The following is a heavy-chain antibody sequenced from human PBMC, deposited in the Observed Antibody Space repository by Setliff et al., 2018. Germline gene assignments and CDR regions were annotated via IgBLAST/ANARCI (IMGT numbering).Heavy chain of an antibody. CDR3: VRALLWSGEGRFDP. CDR2: VHPDGST. Sequence: SETLSLTCTVSGGSISRYHWSWIRQPAGKGLEWIGHVHPDGSTNYNPSLYSRLIISVDTSKNQFSLKLTSVTAAVTAVYYCVRALLWSGEGRFDPWGQGTLVTVSS. J-gene: IGHJ5*02. CDR1: GGSISRYH. D-gene: IGHD2-8*02. V-gene: IGHV4-4*07.